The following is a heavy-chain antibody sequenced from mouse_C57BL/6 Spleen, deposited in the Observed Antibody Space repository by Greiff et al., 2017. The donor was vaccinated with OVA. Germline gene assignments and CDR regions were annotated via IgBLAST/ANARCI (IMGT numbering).Heavy chain of an antibody. J-gene: IGHJ1*03. V-gene: IGHV1-47*01. CDR1: GYTFTTYP. Sequence: QVQLQQSGAELVKPGASVKMSCKASGYTFTTYPIEWMKQNHGKSLEWIGNFHPYNDDTKYNEKFKGKATLTVEKSSSTIYLELSRLTSDDSAVYYCARGIITTVVARNWYIDDWGTGTTVTVSS. D-gene: IGHD1-1*01. CDR3: ARGIITTVVARNWYIDD. CDR2: FHPYNDDT.